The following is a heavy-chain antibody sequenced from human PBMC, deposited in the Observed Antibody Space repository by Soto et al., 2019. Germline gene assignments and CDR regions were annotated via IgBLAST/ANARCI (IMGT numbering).Heavy chain of an antibody. Sequence: QVQLVESGGGVVQPGRSLRLSCAASGFTFSSYGMHWVRQAPGKGLEWVAVISYDGSNKYYADSVKGRFTISRDNSKNTLYLQMNSLRAEDTAVYYCANSGSDKDAFDIWGQGTMVTVSS. CDR1: GFTFSSYG. CDR2: ISYDGSNK. CDR3: ANSGSDKDAFDI. J-gene: IGHJ3*02. V-gene: IGHV3-30*18. D-gene: IGHD3-22*01.